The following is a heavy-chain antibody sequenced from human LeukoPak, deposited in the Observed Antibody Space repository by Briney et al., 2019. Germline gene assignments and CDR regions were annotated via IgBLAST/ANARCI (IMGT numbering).Heavy chain of an antibody. CDR3: TRDVIRGTNLGY. V-gene: IGHV3-66*02. Sequence: GGSLRLSCAASGFSVSRNYITWVRQAPGKGLEWVSVVYSGDRTDYADSVKGRFTISRDSSKNTLYLQMNSLRAEDTAVYYCTRDVIRGTNLGYWGQGTLVTVSS. CDR1: GFSVSRNY. J-gene: IGHJ4*02. CDR2: VYSGDRT. D-gene: IGHD3-10*01.